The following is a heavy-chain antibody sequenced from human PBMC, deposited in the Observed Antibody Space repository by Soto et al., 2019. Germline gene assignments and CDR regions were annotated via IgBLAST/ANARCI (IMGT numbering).Heavy chain of an antibody. CDR2: FDPEDGET. Sequence: GSVKVCFKVSGYTLTELSVHWARQAPGKGLEWMGGFDPEDGETIYAQKFQGRVTMTEDTSTDTAYMELSRLRSEDTAVYYCATPDPHAVAGQSVLLFNYWGQGTLVTVSS. J-gene: IGHJ4*02. D-gene: IGHD6-19*01. V-gene: IGHV1-24*01. CDR1: GYTLTELS. CDR3: ATPDPHAVAGQSVLLFNY.